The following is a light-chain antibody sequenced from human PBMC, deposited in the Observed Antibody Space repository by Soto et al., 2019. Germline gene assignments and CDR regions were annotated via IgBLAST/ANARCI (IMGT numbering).Light chain of an antibody. CDR3: QHYRRNTWS. V-gene: IGKV1-5*01. CDR1: QSVGTW. Sequence: DIQMTQSPSTLSASVGGRVTITCRASQSVGTWVALYQQKPGKAPKLLIYGASNLESGVPSRFSGSGSGTEFTLTITTLHPDDFATYFCQHYRRNTWSFGPGTKV. CDR2: GAS. J-gene: IGKJ1*01.